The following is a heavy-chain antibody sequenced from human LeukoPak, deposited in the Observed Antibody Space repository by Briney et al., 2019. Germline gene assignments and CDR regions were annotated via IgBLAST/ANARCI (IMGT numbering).Heavy chain of an antibody. V-gene: IGHV1-46*01. CDR2: IKPSGGST. CDR3: ARGNEFDY. Sequence: ASVKVSCKASGYTFTSYNMHWVRQAPGQGLEWMGIIKPSGGSTTYAQKFQGRVTMTRDMSSSTLYMELNSLRSEDTAVYYRARGNEFDYWGQGTLVTVSS. J-gene: IGHJ4*02. CDR1: GYTFTSYN.